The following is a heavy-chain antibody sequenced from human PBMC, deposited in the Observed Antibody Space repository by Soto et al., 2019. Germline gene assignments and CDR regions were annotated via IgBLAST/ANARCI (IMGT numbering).Heavy chain of an antibody. J-gene: IGHJ6*02. Sequence: SVKVSCRASGGTFSSYAISWVRQAPGQGLEWMGGIIPIFGTANYAQKFQGRVTITADESTSTAYMELSSRRSEGTAVYYCARVYYATLSYYYYGMDVWGRRTTVTFCS. CDR2: IIPIFGTA. CDR3: ARVYYATLSYYYYGMDV. V-gene: IGHV1-69*13. CDR1: GGTFSSYA. D-gene: IGHD3-10*01.